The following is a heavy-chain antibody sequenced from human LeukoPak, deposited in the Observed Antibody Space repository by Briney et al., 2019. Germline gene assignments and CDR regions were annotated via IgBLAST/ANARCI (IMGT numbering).Heavy chain of an antibody. CDR1: GFTFSSYG. CDR2: ISYDGSNK. CDR3: AKDSKIVGATFRSYHYMDV. V-gene: IGHV3-30*18. J-gene: IGHJ6*03. D-gene: IGHD1-26*01. Sequence: GGSLRLSCAASGFTFSSYGMHWVRQAPGKGLEWAAVISYDGSNKYYADSVKGRFTISRDNSKNTLYLQMNSLRAEDTAVYYCAKDSKIVGATFRSYHYMDVWGKGTAVTVSS.